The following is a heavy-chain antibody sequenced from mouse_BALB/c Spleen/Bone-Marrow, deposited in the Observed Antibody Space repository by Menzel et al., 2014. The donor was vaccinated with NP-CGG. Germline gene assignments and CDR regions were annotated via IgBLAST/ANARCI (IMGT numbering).Heavy chain of an antibody. Sequence: EVHLVESGGGLVQPQGSLKLSCAASGFTFNTYAMNWVRQAPGKGLEWVARIRSKSNNYATYYADSVKDRFTISRDDSQNMLYLQMNNLKTEDTAMYYCVRHGYFGNYYYALDYWGQGTPVTVSS. CDR3: VRHGYFGNYYYALDY. D-gene: IGHD2-1*01. CDR1: GFTFNTYA. V-gene: IGHV10-1*02. J-gene: IGHJ4*01. CDR2: IRSKSNNYAT.